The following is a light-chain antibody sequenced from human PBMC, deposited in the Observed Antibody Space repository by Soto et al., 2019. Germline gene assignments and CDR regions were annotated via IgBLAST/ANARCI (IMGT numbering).Light chain of an antibody. J-gene: IGKJ2*03. CDR1: QSISSY. V-gene: IGKV1-39*01. CDR2: AAS. CDR3: QQSYSSG. Sequence: DIPMTQSPSSLSASVGDRVTITCRASQSISSYLNWYQQKPGKAPKLLIYAASSLQSGVPSRFSGSGSGTDFTLTISSLQPEDFATYYCQQSYSSGFGQGTKLEIK.